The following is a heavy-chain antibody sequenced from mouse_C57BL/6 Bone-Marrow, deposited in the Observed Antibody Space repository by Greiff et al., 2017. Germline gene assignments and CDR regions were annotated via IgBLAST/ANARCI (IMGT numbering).Heavy chain of an antibody. J-gene: IGHJ1*03. CDR3: ARRYYDYGGRWYFDV. CDR2: IYPGDGDT. CDR1: GYAFSSSW. D-gene: IGHD2-4*01. Sequence: QVQLQQSGPELVKPGASVKISCKASGYAFSSSWMNWVKQRPGKGLEWIGRIYPGDGDTNYNGKFKGKATLTADKSSITAYMQLSSLTSEDSAVYFCARRYYDYGGRWYFDVWGTGTTVTVSS. V-gene: IGHV1-82*01.